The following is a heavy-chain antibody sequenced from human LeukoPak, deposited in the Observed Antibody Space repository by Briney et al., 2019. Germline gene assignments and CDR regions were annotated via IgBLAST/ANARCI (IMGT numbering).Heavy chain of an antibody. J-gene: IGHJ6*02. CDR1: GYTFTSYD. D-gene: IGHD4-17*01. V-gene: IGHV1-8*01. Sequence: ASVKVSCKASGYTFTSYDINWVRQATGQGLEWMGWMNPNSGNTGYAQKFQGRVTMTRNTSISTAYMELSSLRSEDTAVYYCAREVTVSDYYYYGMDVWGQGTTVTVPS. CDR3: AREVTVSDYYYYGMDV. CDR2: MNPNSGNT.